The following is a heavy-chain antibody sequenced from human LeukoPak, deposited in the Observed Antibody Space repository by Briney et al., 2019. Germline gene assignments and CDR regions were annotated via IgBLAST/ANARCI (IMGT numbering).Heavy chain of an antibody. CDR3: ARDRLQWLVWGYYFDY. V-gene: IGHV3-7*01. CDR1: GFTFSSYW. CDR2: IKQDGSEK. J-gene: IGHJ4*02. Sequence: GGSLRLSCAASGFTFSSYWMSWVRQAPGKGLEWVANIKQDGSEKYYVDSVKGRFTISRDNAKNSLYLQMNSLRAEDTAVYYCARDRLQWLVWGYYFDYWAREPWSPSPQ. D-gene: IGHD6-19*01.